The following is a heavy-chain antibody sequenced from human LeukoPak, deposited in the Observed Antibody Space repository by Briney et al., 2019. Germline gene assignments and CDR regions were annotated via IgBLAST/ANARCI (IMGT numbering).Heavy chain of an antibody. Sequence: SETLSLTCTVSGGSLRSYYWSWIRQPPGKGLEWIGYIYYSGSTNYNPSLKSGVTISVDTSKNQFSLKLSSVTAADTAVYYCSRIAAAGTGFDYWGQGTLVTVSS. CDR3: SRIAAAGTGFDY. CDR2: IYYSGST. J-gene: IGHJ4*02. V-gene: IGHV4-59*01. CDR1: GGSLRSYY. D-gene: IGHD6-13*01.